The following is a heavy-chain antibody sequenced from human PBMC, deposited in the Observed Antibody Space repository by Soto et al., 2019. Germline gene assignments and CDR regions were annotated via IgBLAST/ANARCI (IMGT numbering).Heavy chain of an antibody. CDR1: GGYISSYY. CDR3: ARATAYCGRTDCYPFDY. Sequence: TSETLSLTCTVSGGYISSYYWSWIRQPPGKGLEWIGNIYYSGSTNYNPSRKSRVTMSVDMSRNQFSLKLSSVTAADTALDFCARATAYCGRTDCYPFDYWGQGTRVTVSS. V-gene: IGHV4-59*08. J-gene: IGHJ4*02. D-gene: IGHD2-21*01. CDR2: IYYSGST.